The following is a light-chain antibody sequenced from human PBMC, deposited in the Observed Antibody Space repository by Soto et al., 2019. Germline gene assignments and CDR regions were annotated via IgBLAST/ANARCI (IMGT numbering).Light chain of an antibody. CDR3: CSYAGNYPK. J-gene: IGLJ3*02. V-gene: IGLV2-11*01. CDR2: DVN. Sequence: QSALTQPRSVSGSPGQSVTISCTGSSSDVGAYNFVSWYQRYPAKAPKLMNYDVNKRPSGVPDRFSGSKSGYTASLTISGLQAEDEADYYCCSYAGNYPKFGGGTKLTVL. CDR1: SSDVGAYNF.